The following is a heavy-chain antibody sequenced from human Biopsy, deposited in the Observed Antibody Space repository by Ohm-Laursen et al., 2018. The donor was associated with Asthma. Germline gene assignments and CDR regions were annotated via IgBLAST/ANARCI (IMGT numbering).Heavy chain of an antibody. CDR2: ISYDGSNK. D-gene: IGHD3-16*02. CDR3: ARDLHPTNHLGELSEGFDY. Sequence: SLRLSCAASGFTFSSYCMSWVRQAPGKGLEWVAVISYDGSNKYYADSVKGRFTISRDNSKNTLYLQMNSLRAEDTAVYYCARDLHPTNHLGELSEGFDYWGQGTLVTVSS. CDR1: GFTFSSYC. V-gene: IGHV3-30-3*01. J-gene: IGHJ4*02.